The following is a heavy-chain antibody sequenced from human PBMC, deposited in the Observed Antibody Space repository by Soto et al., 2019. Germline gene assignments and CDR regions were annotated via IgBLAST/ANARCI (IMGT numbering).Heavy chain of an antibody. V-gene: IGHV4-39*01. Sequence: KTSETLSLTCTVSGDSINSGDYYWGWIRQPPGKGLEWIGSIYYSGSTYYNPSLKSRVTISVDTSKNQFSLKLSSVTAADTAVYYCARHRNYYDSSGYYAFDYWGQGTLVTVSS. J-gene: IGHJ4*02. CDR2: IYYSGST. CDR1: GDSINSGDYY. CDR3: ARHRNYYDSSGYYAFDY. D-gene: IGHD3-22*01.